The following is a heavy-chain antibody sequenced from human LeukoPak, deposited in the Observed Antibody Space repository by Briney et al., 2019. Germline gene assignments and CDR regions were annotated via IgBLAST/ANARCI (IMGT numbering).Heavy chain of an antibody. CDR1: GFTFSSYS. J-gene: IGHJ4*02. Sequence: PGGSLRLSCAASGFTFSSYSMNWVRQAPGKGLEWVSSISSSSSYIYYADSVKGRFTISRDNAKNSLYLQMNSLRAEDTAVYYSARGVMITFGGVITPSDYWGQGTLVTVSS. CDR2: ISSSSSYI. CDR3: ARGVMITFGGVITPSDY. D-gene: IGHD3-16*02. V-gene: IGHV3-21*01.